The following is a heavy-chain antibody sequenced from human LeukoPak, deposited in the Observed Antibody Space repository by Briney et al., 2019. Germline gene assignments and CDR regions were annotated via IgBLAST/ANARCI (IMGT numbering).Heavy chain of an antibody. CDR1: GFTFSSYD. Sequence: PGGSLRLSCAASGFTFSSYDMHWVRQATGKGLEWVSAIGTAGDTYYPGSVKGRFTISRENAKNSLYLQMNSLRAGDTAVYYCARGRLVRCSSTSCTPPFDYWGQGTLVTVSS. V-gene: IGHV3-13*01. CDR2: IGTAGDT. J-gene: IGHJ4*02. D-gene: IGHD2-2*01. CDR3: ARGRLVRCSSTSCTPPFDY.